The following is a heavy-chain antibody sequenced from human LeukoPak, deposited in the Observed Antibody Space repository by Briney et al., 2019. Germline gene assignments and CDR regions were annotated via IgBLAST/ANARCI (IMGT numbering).Heavy chain of an antibody. V-gene: IGHV3-33*01. Sequence: GGSLRLSCAASGFTFSSYGMHWVRQAPGKGLEWVAVIWYDGSNKYYADSVKGRFTISRDNSKDTLYLQMDSLRVEDTAVYYCAREWVTVFGGFDYWGQGTLVTVSS. J-gene: IGHJ4*02. CDR3: AREWVTVFGGFDY. D-gene: IGHD3-3*01. CDR2: IWYDGSNK. CDR1: GFTFSSYG.